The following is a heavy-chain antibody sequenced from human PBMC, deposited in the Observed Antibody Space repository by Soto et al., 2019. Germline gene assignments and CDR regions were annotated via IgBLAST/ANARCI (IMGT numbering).Heavy chain of an antibody. D-gene: IGHD3-22*01. CDR2: ISSSSSYI. V-gene: IGHV3-21*01. CDR3: TVSNYYDSSGYYPYYYYGMDV. Sequence: GGSLRLSCVASGFTFSSYVIHWVRQAPGKGLEWVASISSSSSYIYYADSVKGRFTISSDNAKNSLYLQMNSLRAEDTAVYYCTVSNYYDSSGYYPYYYYGMDVWGQGTTVTVSS. CDR1: GFTFSSYV. J-gene: IGHJ6*02.